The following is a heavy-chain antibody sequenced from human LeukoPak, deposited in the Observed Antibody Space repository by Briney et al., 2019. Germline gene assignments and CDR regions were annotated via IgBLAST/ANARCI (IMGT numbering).Heavy chain of an antibody. D-gene: IGHD6-6*01. Sequence: VASVKVSCKASGGTFSSYAISWVRQAPGQGLEWMGGIIPIFGTANYAQKFQGRVTITADESTSTAYMELSSLRSEDTAVYYCARDSRYSSSQYYYYMDVWGKGTTVTVSS. CDR2: IIPIFGTA. CDR3: ARDSRYSSSQYYYYMDV. CDR1: GGTFSSYA. V-gene: IGHV1-69*01. J-gene: IGHJ6*03.